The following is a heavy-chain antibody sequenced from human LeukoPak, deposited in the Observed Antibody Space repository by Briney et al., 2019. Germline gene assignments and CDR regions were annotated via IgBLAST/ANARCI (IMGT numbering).Heavy chain of an antibody. CDR2: IGSTSIDK. CDR1: GFTFSTST. Sequence: GGSLRLSCAASGFTFSTSTMNWVRQAPGKGMEWVSSIGSTSIDKYFVGSVRGRFTISRDNAKNSLYLEMNSLRADDTAVYYCVRGDYRDYWGQGTLVTVSS. J-gene: IGHJ4*02. V-gene: IGHV3-21*01. CDR3: VRGDYRDY. D-gene: IGHD5-12*01.